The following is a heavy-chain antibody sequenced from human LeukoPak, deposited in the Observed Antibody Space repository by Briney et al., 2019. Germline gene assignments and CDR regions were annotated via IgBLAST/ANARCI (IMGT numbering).Heavy chain of an antibody. V-gene: IGHV4-34*01. CDR3: ARFEEFGELFGY. D-gene: IGHD3-10*01. CDR2: IYHSGST. J-gene: IGHJ4*02. CDR1: GGSFGGYY. Sequence: SETLSLTCAVYGGSFGGYYWSWIRQPPGKGLEWIGYIYHSGSTYYNPSLKSRVTISVDRSKNQFSLKLSSVTAADTAVYYCARFEEFGELFGYWGQGTLVTVSS.